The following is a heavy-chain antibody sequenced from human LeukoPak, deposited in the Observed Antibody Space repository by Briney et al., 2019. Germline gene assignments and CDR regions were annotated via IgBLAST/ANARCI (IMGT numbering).Heavy chain of an antibody. J-gene: IGHJ3*02. V-gene: IGHV3-30*04. CDR2: ISYDGTNK. CDR1: GFTFSSYA. CDR3: AREVAAGSNAFDI. Sequence: GSLRLSCAASGFTFSSYAMHWVRQAPGKGLEWVAVISYDGTNKYYADSVKGRFTISRDNSKNTLYMQMNSLRAEDTAVYYCAREVAAGSNAFDIWGQGTMVTVSS. D-gene: IGHD6-13*01.